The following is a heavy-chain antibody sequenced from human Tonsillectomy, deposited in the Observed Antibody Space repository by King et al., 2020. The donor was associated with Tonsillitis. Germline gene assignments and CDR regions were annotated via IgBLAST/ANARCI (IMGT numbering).Heavy chain of an antibody. V-gene: IGHV3-23*04. D-gene: IGHD3-22*01. CDR1: GFTFSSYA. CDR3: VKTFSDSSAYSYWYFDL. J-gene: IGHJ2*01. CDR2: ISYSDAAT. Sequence: LVQSGGGLVQPGGSLRLSCAASGFTFSSYAMSWVRQTPGKGLEWVSGISYSDAATYYADSVMGRFTLSRDNSKNTLFLQMNSLRAEDTAVYYCVKTFSDSSAYSYWYFDLWGRGTLVTVSS.